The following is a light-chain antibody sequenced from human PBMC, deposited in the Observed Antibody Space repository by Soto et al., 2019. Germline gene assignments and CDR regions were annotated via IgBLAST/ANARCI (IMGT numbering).Light chain of an antibody. CDR1: QGISSY. V-gene: IGKV1-8*01. J-gene: IGKJ3*01. Sequence: AIRMTQSPSSFSASTGDRVTITCRASQGISSYLAWYQQKPGKAPNLLIYASSTFQTGVPSMFSGSGSGTDFTLPISCLQSDDVATYYCQQYYSYPFTFGPGTKVDIK. CDR2: ASS. CDR3: QQYYSYPFT.